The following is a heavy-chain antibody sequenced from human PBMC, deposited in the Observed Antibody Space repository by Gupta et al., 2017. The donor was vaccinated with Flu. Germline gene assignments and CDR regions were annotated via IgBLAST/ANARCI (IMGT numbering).Heavy chain of an antibody. J-gene: IGHJ3*02. CDR1: GCSFSSYG. V-gene: IGHV3-33*01. Sequence: QVQLVESGGGVVQPGRSLRLSCAASGCSFSSYGMHWVRQSPGKGLEWVAIIWFDGSTKYYADSVKGRFTISRDNSKNKLYLQMNSLRAEDMAVYYCARVGGDNAFDIWGQGTMVTVSS. D-gene: IGHD4-17*01. CDR3: ARVGGDNAFDI. CDR2: IWFDGSTK.